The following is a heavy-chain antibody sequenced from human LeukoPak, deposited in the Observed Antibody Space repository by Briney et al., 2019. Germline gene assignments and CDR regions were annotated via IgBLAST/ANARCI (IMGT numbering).Heavy chain of an antibody. J-gene: IGHJ3*02. V-gene: IGHV1-2*02. CDR2: INPNSGGT. CDR1: GYTFTGYY. D-gene: IGHD1-26*01. Sequence: ASVKVSCKASGYTFTGYYMHWVRQAPGQGLEWMGWINPNSGGTNYAQKFQGRVTMTRDTSISTAYMELSRLRSDDTAVYYCARVGWELRVDAFDIWGQGTMVTVSS. CDR3: ARVGWELRVDAFDI.